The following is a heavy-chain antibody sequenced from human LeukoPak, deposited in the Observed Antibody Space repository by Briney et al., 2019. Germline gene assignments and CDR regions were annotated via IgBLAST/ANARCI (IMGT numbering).Heavy chain of an antibody. J-gene: IGHJ6*02. CDR3: ARDVSGYFDWSRLGYYYYYGMDV. V-gene: IGHV4-39*07. CDR1: GGSISSSSYY. CDR2: IYYSGST. Sequence: SETLSLTCTVSGGSISSSSYYWGWIRQPPGKGLEWIGSIYYSGSTYYNPSLKSRVTISVDTSKNQFSLKLSSVTAADTAVYYCARDVSGYFDWSRLGYYYYYGMDVWGQGTTVTVSS. D-gene: IGHD3-9*01.